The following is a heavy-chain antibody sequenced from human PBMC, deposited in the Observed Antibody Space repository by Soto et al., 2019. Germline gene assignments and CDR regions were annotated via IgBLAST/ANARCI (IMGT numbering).Heavy chain of an antibody. D-gene: IGHD1-26*01. CDR3: ARENTRGSYYRVYYYYYYMDV. Sequence: KQSQTLSLTCAISGDSVSSNSAAWNWIRQSPSRGLEWLGRTYYRSKWYNDYAVSVKSRITINPDTSKNQFSLQLNSVTPEDTAVYYCARENTRGSYYRVYYYYYYMDVWGKGTTVTVSS. CDR1: GDSVSSNSAA. V-gene: IGHV6-1*01. J-gene: IGHJ6*03. CDR2: TYYRSKWYN.